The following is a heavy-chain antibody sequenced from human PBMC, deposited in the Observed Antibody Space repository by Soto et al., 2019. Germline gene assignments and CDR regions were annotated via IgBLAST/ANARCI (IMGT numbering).Heavy chain of an antibody. J-gene: IGHJ4*02. CDR2: FNPRNLGT. D-gene: IGHD1-20*01. CDR1: GYTFTSHY. CDR3: AREAYNEGKTFDY. Sequence: GASVKVSCKASGYTFTSHYVHWVRQAPGQGLEWMAIFNPRNLGTMYAPNFQGRVTLTWDTSTNTVYMELSSLRSEDTAVYYFAREAYNEGKTFDYWGQGTPVSVSS. V-gene: IGHV1-46*01.